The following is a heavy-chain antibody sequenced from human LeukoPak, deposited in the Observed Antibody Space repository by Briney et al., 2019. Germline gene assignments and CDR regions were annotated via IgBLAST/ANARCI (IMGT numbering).Heavy chain of an antibody. V-gene: IGHV4-59*08. CDR2: IYYSGST. CDR3: ARRLGYCSSTSCYKENWFDP. Sequence: PSETLPLTCTVSGGSISSYYWSWIRQPPGKGLEWIGYIYYSGSTNYNPSLKSRVTISVDTSKNQFSLKLSSVTAADTAVYYCARRLGYCSSTSCYKENWFDPWGQGTLVTVSS. CDR1: GGSISSYY. D-gene: IGHD2-2*02. J-gene: IGHJ5*02.